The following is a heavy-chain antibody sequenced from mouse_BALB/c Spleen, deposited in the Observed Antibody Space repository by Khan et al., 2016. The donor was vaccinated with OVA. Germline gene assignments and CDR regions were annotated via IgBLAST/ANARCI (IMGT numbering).Heavy chain of an antibody. V-gene: IGHV5-12*02. J-gene: IGHJ3*02. D-gene: IGHD2-3*01. CDR2: ISNRGATT. CDR3: AREGDDGGLAE. CDR1: GFTFSDYY. Sequence: EVELVESGGGLVQPGGSLKLSCATSGFTFSDYYMYWVRQTPEKRLEWVAYISNRGATTYYPDTLRGRFTISRDNAKNTMSLQMSRLKSEDTARYYGAREGDDGGLAEWGQGTLVTVSA.